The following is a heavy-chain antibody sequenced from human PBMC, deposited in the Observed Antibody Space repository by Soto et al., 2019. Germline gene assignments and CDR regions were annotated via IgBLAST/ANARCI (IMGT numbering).Heavy chain of an antibody. CDR2: IYYSGST. CDR3: AREGAARGYYYYGMDV. V-gene: IGHV4-31*03. CDR1: GGSISSGGYF. D-gene: IGHD3-16*01. Sequence: PSETLSLTCTVSGGSISSGGYFWSWIRQHPGKGLEWIGYIYYSGSTYYNPSLKSRVDISVDTSKNQFSLKLSSVTAADTAVYNCAREGAARGYYYYGMDVWGQGTTVTVSS. J-gene: IGHJ6*02.